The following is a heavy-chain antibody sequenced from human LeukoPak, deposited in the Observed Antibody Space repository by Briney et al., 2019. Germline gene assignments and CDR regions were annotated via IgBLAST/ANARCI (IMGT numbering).Heavy chain of an antibody. D-gene: IGHD5-18*01. Sequence: SETLSLTCTVSGGSISSYYWSWIRQPPGKGLEWIGYIYYSGSTNHNPSLKSRVTISVDTSKNQFSLKLSSVTAADTAVYYCARDTVDTAHWYFDLWGRRTLVTVSS. V-gene: IGHV4-59*01. J-gene: IGHJ2*01. CDR1: GGSISSYY. CDR3: ARDTVDTAHWYFDL. CDR2: IYYSGST.